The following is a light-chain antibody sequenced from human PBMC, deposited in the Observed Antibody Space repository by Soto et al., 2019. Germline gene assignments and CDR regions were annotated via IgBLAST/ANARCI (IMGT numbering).Light chain of an antibody. Sequence: QSALTQPASVSGSPGQSITISCTGTSSDVGGYIYVSWYQQHPDKAPKLLIFEVNNRPSGGSGRFSDSKSGNTASVTVSGLQTGDGADYYCLSYETTNTWVFGGGTELTVL. CDR3: LSYETTNTWV. V-gene: IGLV2-14*01. J-gene: IGLJ3*02. CDR1: SSDVGGYIY. CDR2: EVN.